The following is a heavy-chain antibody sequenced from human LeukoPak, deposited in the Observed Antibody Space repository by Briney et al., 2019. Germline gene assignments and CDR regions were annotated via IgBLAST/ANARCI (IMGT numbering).Heavy chain of an antibody. Sequence: SETLSLTCTVSGGSISSSSYYWGWIRQPPGKGLEWIGSIYYSGSTYYNPSLKSRVTISVDTSKNQFSLKLSSVTAADTAVYYCASFGFGVAPYAFDIWGQGTMVTVSS. J-gene: IGHJ3*02. CDR2: IYYSGST. CDR1: GGSISSSSYY. D-gene: IGHD3-3*01. CDR3: ASFGFGVAPYAFDI. V-gene: IGHV4-39*07.